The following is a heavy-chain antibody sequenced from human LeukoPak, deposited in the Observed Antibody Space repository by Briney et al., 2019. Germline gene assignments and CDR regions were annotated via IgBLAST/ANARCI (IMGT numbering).Heavy chain of an antibody. Sequence: GGSLRLSCAASGFTFSSYAMSWVRQAPGKGLEWVSAISGSGGSTYYADSVKGRFTISRDNSKNTLYLQMNSLGAEDTAVYYCATNHRLGYCSSTSCYPIDYWGQGTLVTVSS. CDR3: ATNHRLGYCSSTSCYPIDY. D-gene: IGHD2-2*01. CDR1: GFTFSSYA. J-gene: IGHJ4*02. CDR2: ISGSGGST. V-gene: IGHV3-23*01.